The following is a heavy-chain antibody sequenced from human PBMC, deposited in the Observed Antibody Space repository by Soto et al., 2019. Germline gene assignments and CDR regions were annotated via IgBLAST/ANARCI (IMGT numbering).Heavy chain of an antibody. V-gene: IGHV3-11*06. J-gene: IGHJ4*02. D-gene: IGHD3-9*01. Sequence: QAQLVESGGGLVKAGGSLRISCAASGFNLNDYYMSWIRQAPGKGLEYIAYISSLNHYNNYADSVKGRFTITFDNAKNSRQLQMSGVRSAAYAVSYCARVVSLRYFDSWGRGTLVTVSS. CDR1: GFNLNDYY. CDR3: ARVVSLRYFDS. CDR2: ISSLNHYN.